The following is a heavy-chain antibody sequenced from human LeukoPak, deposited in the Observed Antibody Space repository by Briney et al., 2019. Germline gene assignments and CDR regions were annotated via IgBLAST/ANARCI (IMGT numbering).Heavy chain of an antibody. D-gene: IGHD2-2*01. CDR1: GFTFSSYA. V-gene: IGHV3-23*05. J-gene: IGHJ4*02. Sequence: GGSLRLSCAASGFTFSSYAMSWVRQAPGEGLEWVSSLDESGSATYYADSVKGRFTISRDNSKNTLYLQMDSLRAEDTAVYYCAKKGSLVSPGNYFDYWGQGILVTVSS. CDR2: LDESGSAT. CDR3: AKKGSLVSPGNYFDY.